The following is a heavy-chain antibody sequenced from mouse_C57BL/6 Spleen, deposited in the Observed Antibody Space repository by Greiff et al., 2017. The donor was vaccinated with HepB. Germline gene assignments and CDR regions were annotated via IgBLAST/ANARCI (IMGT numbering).Heavy chain of an antibody. CDR3: TRDGSPYYFDY. Sequence: EVHLVESGGGLVQPGGSMKLSCAASGFTFSDAWMDWVRQSPEKGLEWVAEIRNKANNHATYYAESVKGRFTISRDDSKSSVYLQMNSLRAEDTGIYYCTRDGSPYYFDYWGQGTTLTVSS. CDR2: IRNKANNHAT. V-gene: IGHV6-6*01. CDR1: GFTFSDAW. J-gene: IGHJ2*01. D-gene: IGHD1-1*01.